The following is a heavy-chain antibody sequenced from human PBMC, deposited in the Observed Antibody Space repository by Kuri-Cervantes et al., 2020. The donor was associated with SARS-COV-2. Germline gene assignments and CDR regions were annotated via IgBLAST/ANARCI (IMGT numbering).Heavy chain of an antibody. CDR2: IYSGGST. V-gene: IGHV3-53*01. D-gene: IGHD3-10*01. CDR3: ARVVGIRGYFDY. CDR1: GFTFSDYY. Sequence: GESLKISCAASGFTFSDYYMSWIRQAPGKGLEWVSVIYSGGSTYYADSVKGRFTISRDNSKNTLYLQMNSLRAEDTAVYYCARVVGIRGYFDYWGQGTLVTVSS. J-gene: IGHJ4*02.